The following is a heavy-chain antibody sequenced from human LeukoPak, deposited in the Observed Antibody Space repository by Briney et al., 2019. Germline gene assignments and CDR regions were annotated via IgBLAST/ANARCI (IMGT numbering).Heavy chain of an antibody. CDR1: GFTFTSRSA. CDR2: IVVDSDNA. J-gene: IGHJ5*02. V-gene: IGHV1-58*01. CDR3: AAPYTSSWFDL. D-gene: IGHD6-13*01. Sequence: ASVKVSCKASGFTFTSRSAVQWVRQPRGQRLEWIGWIVVDSDNANYAENFQERVTITRDMSASTSYMELSSLRSEDTAVYFCAAPYTSSWFDLWGQGTLVTVSS.